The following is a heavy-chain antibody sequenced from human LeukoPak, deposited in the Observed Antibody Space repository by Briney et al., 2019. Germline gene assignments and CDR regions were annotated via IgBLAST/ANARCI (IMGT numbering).Heavy chain of an antibody. CDR1: GYSFTSYW. V-gene: IGHV5-51*01. D-gene: IGHD3-10*01. Sequence: GESLKISCKGSGYSFTSYWIGWVRQMPGKGLEWMGIIYPGDSDTRYSPSFQGQVTISADKSISIAYLQWSSLKASDTAMYYCARQIGYGSGSYYLFDYWGQGTLATVSS. CDR2: IYPGDSDT. CDR3: ARQIGYGSGSYYLFDY. J-gene: IGHJ4*02.